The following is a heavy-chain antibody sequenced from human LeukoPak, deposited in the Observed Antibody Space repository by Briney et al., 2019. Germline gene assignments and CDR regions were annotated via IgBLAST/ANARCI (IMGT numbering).Heavy chain of an antibody. V-gene: IGHV6-1*01. J-gene: IGHJ3*02. CDR2: TYYRSRWFH. Sequence: SQTLSLTFAISGDSVSSNSAAWNWLRQSPSRGLEWLGRTYYRSRWFHNYAVSMRGRITINADTSRNQLSLQLNSVTPEDTAVYYCARGRPIMGAPQNAFDIWGQGTMVTVSS. CDR1: GDSVSSNSAA. D-gene: IGHD1-26*01. CDR3: ARGRPIMGAPQNAFDI.